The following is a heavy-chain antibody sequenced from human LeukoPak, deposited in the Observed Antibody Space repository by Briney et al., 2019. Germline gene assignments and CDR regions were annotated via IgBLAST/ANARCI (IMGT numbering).Heavy chain of an antibody. CDR1: GFTFSSYG. CDR3: AKDPHYGDYAQYFQH. D-gene: IGHD4-17*01. CDR2: ISYDGSNK. Sequence: PGGSLRLSCAASGFTFSSYGMHWVRQAPGKGLEWVAVISYDGSNKYYADSVKGRFTISRDNSKNTLYLQMNSLRAEDTAVYYCAKDPHYGDYAQYFQHWGQGTLVTVSS. V-gene: IGHV3-30*18. J-gene: IGHJ1*01.